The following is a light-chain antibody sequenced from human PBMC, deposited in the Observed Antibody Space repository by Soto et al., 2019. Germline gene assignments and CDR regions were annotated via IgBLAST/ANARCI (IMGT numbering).Light chain of an antibody. V-gene: IGKV1-39*01. CDR1: QSISSY. CDR3: QQSYSTLPST. CDR2: AAS. Sequence: DIQMTQSPSSLSASVGDRVTITCRASQSISSYLNWYQQKPGKAPKLLIYAASSLQSGVPSRFSGSGSGTDFTLTISSLQPKDFATYYCQQSYSTLPSTFGQGTRLEIK. J-gene: IGKJ5*01.